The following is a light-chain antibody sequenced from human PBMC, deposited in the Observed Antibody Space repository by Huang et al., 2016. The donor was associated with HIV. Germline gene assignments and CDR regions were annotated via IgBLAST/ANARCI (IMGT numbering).Light chain of an antibody. Sequence: DIQMTQSPSSLSASVGDRVTITCRASQGISNYLAWYQQKPGKVPKLLIYAASTLQSGVPSRCGGSGSGTDCTLTISSLQPEDIATYYCQKYNSAPRTFGQGTKVEIK. CDR3: QKYNSAPRT. CDR2: AAS. J-gene: IGKJ1*01. V-gene: IGKV1-27*01. CDR1: QGISNY.